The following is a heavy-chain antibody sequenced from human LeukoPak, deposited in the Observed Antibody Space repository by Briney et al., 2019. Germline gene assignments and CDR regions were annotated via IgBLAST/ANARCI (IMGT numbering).Heavy chain of an antibody. D-gene: IGHD4-17*01. CDR1: GFTFSSYS. CDR2: ISSSSSTI. CDR3: ARSPYGVSDY. V-gene: IGHV3-48*01. Sequence: GGSLRLSCAASGFTFSSYSMNWVRRAPGKGLEWVSYISSSSSTIYYADSVKGRFTISRDNAKNSLYLQMNSLRAEDTAVYYCARSPYGVSDYWGQGTLVTVSS. J-gene: IGHJ4*02.